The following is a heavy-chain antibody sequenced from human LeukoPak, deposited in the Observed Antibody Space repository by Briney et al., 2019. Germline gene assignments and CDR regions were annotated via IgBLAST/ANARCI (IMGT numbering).Heavy chain of an antibody. Sequence: PGGSLRLSYAASGFTFSDYYMSWIRQAPGKGLEWVSYISSRGSTIYYADSVKGRFTISRDSAKSSLYLQMNSLRAEDTAVYYCASGYYDNGRYPPYFDYWGQGTLVTVSS. V-gene: IGHV3-11*04. D-gene: IGHD3-22*01. CDR2: ISSRGSTI. CDR3: ASGYYDNGRYPPYFDY. CDR1: GFTFSDYY. J-gene: IGHJ4*02.